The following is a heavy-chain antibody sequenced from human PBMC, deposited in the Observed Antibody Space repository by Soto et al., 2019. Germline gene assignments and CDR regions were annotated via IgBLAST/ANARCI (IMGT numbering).Heavy chain of an antibody. CDR2: IYHSGST. J-gene: IGHJ5*02. V-gene: IGHV4-30-2*01. D-gene: IGHD2-15*01. Sequence: SETLSLTCAVSGGSISSGGYSWSWIRQPPGKGLEWIGYIYHSGSTYYNPSLKSRVTISVDRSKNQFSLKLSSVTAADTAVYYCARTSGRWFPYNWFDPWGQGILVTVS. CDR1: GGSISSGGYS. CDR3: ARTSGRWFPYNWFDP.